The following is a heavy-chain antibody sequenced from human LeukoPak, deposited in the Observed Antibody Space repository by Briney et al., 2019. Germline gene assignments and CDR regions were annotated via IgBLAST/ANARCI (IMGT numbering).Heavy chain of an antibody. CDR3: ARRVWAPFDS. D-gene: IGHD7-27*01. V-gene: IGHV3-7*01. Sequence: PGGSLRLSCAASGFSINNYWMNWVRQAPGKGLEWVANIKQDGSEKNYVDSVKGRFTISRDNAKNSLILQMNSLRDEDTAVYYCARRVWAPFDSWGQGTLVSVSS. CDR1: GFSINNYW. J-gene: IGHJ4*02. CDR2: IKQDGSEK.